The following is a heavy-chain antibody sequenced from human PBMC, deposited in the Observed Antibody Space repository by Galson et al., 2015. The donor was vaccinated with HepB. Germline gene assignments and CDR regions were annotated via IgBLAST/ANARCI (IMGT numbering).Heavy chain of an antibody. CDR3: ATRIDYGDYGIFDY. Sequence: TLSLTCTVSGGSISSGGFYWSWIRQHPGKGLEWIGYIYYRGTSYYNPSLKSRVTISVDTSKNQFSLKLSSVTAADTAVYYCATRIDYGDYGIFDYWGQGTLVTVSS. V-gene: IGHV4-31*03. D-gene: IGHD4-17*01. CDR2: IYYRGTS. CDR1: GGSISSGGFY. J-gene: IGHJ4*02.